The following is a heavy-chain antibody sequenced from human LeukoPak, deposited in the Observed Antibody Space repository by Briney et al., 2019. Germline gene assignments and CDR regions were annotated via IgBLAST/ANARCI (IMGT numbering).Heavy chain of an antibody. V-gene: IGHV3-48*01. J-gene: IGHJ4*02. CDR3: AKSADSTSGPIIYFDY. CDR1: GFTFTNYG. CDR2: ITSSSSTI. D-gene: IGHD2/OR15-2a*01. Sequence: TGGTLRLSCAASGFTFTNYGMNWVRQAPGKGLEWVSYITSSSSTIFYADSVKGRFTISRDNSKNTLYLQMNSLRAEDTAVYYCAKSADSTSGPIIYFDYWGQGTLVTVSS.